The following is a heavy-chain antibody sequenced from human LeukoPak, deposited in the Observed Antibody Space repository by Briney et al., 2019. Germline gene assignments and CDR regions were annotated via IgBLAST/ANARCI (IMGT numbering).Heavy chain of an antibody. CDR3: ASLYSSSPNLRYYYYGMDV. J-gene: IGHJ6*02. CDR2: ISAYNGNT. D-gene: IGHD6-13*01. Sequence: ASVKVSCKASGYTFTSYGISWVRQAPGQGLEWMGWISAYNGNTNYAQKFQGRVTITADESTSTAYMELSSLRSEDTAVYYCASLYSSSPNLRYYYYGMDVWGQGTTVTVSS. CDR1: GYTFTSYG. V-gene: IGHV1-18*01.